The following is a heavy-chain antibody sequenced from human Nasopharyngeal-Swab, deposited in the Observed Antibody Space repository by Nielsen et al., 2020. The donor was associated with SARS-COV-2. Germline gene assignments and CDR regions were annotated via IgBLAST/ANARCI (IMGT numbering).Heavy chain of an antibody. CDR3: AKDRSVTTDCSVY. D-gene: IGHD4-17*01. V-gene: IGHV3-23*01. J-gene: IGHJ4*02. Sequence: WIRQPPGKGLEWVSAISGSGGSTYYADSVKGRFIISRDNSKNTLYLQMNSLRAEDTAVYYCAKDRSVTTDCSVYWGQGTLVTVSS. CDR2: ISGSGGST.